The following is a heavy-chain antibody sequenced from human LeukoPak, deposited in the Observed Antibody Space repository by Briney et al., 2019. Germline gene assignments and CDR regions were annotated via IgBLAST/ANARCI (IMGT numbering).Heavy chain of an antibody. CDR1: QFTFRTYA. CDR3: ARVHTERASLPPFDH. Sequence: GGSLRLSCETSQFTFRTYAMHWVRQAPGKGLEWVALITYDGSSKYYADSVRGRFSISRDNSKNTLYLEMNSLRRDDTAVYFCARVHTERASLPPFDHWGQGSLVTVSS. CDR2: ITYDGSSK. V-gene: IGHV3-30*04. D-gene: IGHD1-26*01. J-gene: IGHJ4*02.